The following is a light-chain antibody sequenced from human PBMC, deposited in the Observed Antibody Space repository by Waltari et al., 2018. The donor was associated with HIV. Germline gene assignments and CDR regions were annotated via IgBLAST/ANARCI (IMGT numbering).Light chain of an antibody. CDR3: AAWDDSLNGPV. CDR2: INK. J-gene: IGLJ2*01. CDR1: SSNIGSNT. V-gene: IGLV1-44*01. Sequence: QSVLTQPPSASGTPGQRVTIPCSGSSSNIGSNTVHWYQHLPGTAPKLLIYINKQRPSGVPDRFSGSKSGTSASLAISGLQSEDEADYYCAAWDDSLNGPVFGGGTKLTVL.